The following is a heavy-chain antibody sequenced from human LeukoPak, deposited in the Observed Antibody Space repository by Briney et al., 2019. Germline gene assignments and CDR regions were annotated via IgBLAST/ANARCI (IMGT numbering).Heavy chain of an antibody. CDR1: GYSISSGYY. D-gene: IGHD2-2*01. CDR2: IYHSGST. CDR3: ARPSLGLPAAFFDY. J-gene: IGHJ4*02. V-gene: IGHV4-38-2*01. Sequence: SETLSLTCAVSGYSISSGYYCGWIRQPPGKGLGWIGSIYHSGSTYYNPSLKSRVTISVDTSKNQFSLKLSSVTAADTAVYYCARPSLGLPAAFFDYWGQGTLVTVS.